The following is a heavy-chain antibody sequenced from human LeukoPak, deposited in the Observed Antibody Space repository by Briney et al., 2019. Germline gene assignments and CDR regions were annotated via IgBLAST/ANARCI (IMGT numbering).Heavy chain of an antibody. Sequence: ASVKVSCTASGYTFTTYGVSWVRQAPGQGLEWMGWISPYSGDTKYAQSFQGRVTMTTDTSTSTAYMELRSLRSDDTAVYYCTRGGDMIRYWGQGTLVTVSS. V-gene: IGHV1-18*01. CDR3: TRGGDMIRY. CDR1: GYTFTTYG. J-gene: IGHJ4*02. CDR2: ISPYSGDT. D-gene: IGHD2-21*01.